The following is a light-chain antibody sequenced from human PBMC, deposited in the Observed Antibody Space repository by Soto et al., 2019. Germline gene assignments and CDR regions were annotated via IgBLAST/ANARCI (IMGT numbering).Light chain of an antibody. CDR2: DVS. J-gene: IGLJ2*01. CDR1: SSDVGGYDL. V-gene: IGLV2-11*01. Sequence: QSVLTQPASVSGSPGQSITISCTGTSSDVGGYDLVSWYQQHPGKAPKLIIYDVSQRPSGVPDRFSGSKSGNTASLTISGLQAEDEADYYCCSYAGSYSLFGGGTKLTVL. CDR3: CSYAGSYSL.